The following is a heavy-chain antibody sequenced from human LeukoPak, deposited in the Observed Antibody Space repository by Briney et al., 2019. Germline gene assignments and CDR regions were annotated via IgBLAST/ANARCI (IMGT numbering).Heavy chain of an antibody. CDR1: GGTFSSYA. J-gene: IGHJ4*02. D-gene: IGHD2/OR15-2a*01. V-gene: IGHV1-69*13. CDR3: ARDINRGGRFDY. CDR2: IIPIFGTA. Sequence: ASVKVSCKASGGTFSSYAISWVRQAPGQGLEWMGGIIPIFGTANYAQEFQGRVTITADESTSTAYMELSSLRSEDTAVYYCARDINRGGRFDYWGQGTLVTVSS.